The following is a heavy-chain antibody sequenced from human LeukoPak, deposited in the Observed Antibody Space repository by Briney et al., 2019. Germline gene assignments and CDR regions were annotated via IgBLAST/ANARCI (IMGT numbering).Heavy chain of an antibody. J-gene: IGHJ4*02. Sequence: RGSLRLSCAASGFTFSIYWMNWVRQAPGKGLVWVAHISPYGGDTYYADSVKGRFTISRDNAGNTLYLQMNSLRDEDTAAYYCVRDGLGTTPYDNWGQGILVTVSS. D-gene: IGHD1-1*01. CDR1: GFTFSIYW. CDR2: ISPYGGDT. V-gene: IGHV3-74*01. CDR3: VRDGLGTTPYDN.